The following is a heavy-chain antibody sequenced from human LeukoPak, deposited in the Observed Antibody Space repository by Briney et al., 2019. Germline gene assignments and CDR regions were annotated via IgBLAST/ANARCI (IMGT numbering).Heavy chain of an antibody. CDR1: GGSISSSSYY. Sequence: SETLSLTCTVSGGSISSSSYYWGWIRQPPGKGLEWIGSIYYSGSTYYNPSLKSRVTISVDTSKNQFSLKLSSVTAADTAVYYCARGLYSSGWYTYSYYYYMDVWGKGTTVTVSS. V-gene: IGHV4-39*07. CDR3: ARGLYSSGWYTYSYYYYMDV. J-gene: IGHJ6*03. CDR2: IYYSGST. D-gene: IGHD6-19*01.